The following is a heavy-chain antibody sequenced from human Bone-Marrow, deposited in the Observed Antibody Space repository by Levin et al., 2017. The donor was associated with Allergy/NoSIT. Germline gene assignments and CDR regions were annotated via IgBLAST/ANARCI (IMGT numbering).Heavy chain of an antibody. V-gene: IGHV3-73*01. CDR2: IRSKSNNYAT. J-gene: IGHJ4*02. D-gene: IGHD3-3*01. CDR3: SVYHYNASGYFDS. Sequence: ETLSLTCAASEFTFRGSTVHWVRQASGKGLEWVGHIRSKSNNYATAYAPSLKGRFTISRDDSKNTAYLQMDSLTTEDAAVYYCSVYHYNASGYFDSWGQGTLVTVSS. CDR1: EFTFRGST.